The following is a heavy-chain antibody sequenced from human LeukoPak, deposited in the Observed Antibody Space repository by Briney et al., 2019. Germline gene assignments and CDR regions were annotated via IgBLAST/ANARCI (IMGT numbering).Heavy chain of an antibody. D-gene: IGHD4-17*01. CDR1: GGSISSGDYY. V-gene: IGHV4-30-4*01. Sequence: SETLSLTCTVSGGSISSGDYYWSWIRQPPGKGLEWIGYIYYSGSTYYNPSLKSRVTISVDTSKNQFSLKLSSVTAADTAVYYCARRTTVRDFDYWGQGTLVTVSS. J-gene: IGHJ4*02. CDR3: ARRTTVRDFDY. CDR2: IYYSGST.